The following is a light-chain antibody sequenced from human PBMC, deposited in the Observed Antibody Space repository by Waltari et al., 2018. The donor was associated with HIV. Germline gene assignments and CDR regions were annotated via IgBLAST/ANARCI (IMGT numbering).Light chain of an antibody. V-gene: IGKV3-15*01. J-gene: IGKJ5*01. Sequence: EKVMPQSPATLSVSPGERATCTCRASQSVNNNLAWYQQKPGQAPRLLISDASTRATGIPARFSGSGSGTEFTLTISSLQSEDFAVYFCQQYANWPFTFGQGTRLEIK. CDR2: DAS. CDR1: QSVNNN. CDR3: QQYANWPFT.